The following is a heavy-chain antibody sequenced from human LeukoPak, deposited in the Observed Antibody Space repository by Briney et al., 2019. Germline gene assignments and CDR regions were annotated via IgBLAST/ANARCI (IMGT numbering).Heavy chain of an antibody. V-gene: IGHV7-4-1*02. J-gene: IGHJ4*02. CDR2: INTNTGNP. CDR3: AREERTGSKEY. CDR1: GYSFTTHG. D-gene: IGHD7-27*01. Sequence: ASVKVSCKTSGYSFTTHGINWVRQAPGQGLEWMGWINTNTGNPTHAQGFTGRFVFSLDTSVSTAYLQISSLKAEDTAVYYCAREERTGSKEYWGQGTLVTVSS.